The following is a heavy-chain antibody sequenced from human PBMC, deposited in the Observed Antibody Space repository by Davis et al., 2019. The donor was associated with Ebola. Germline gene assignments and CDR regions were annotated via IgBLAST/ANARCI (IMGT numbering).Heavy chain of an antibody. CDR1: GISLAPYG. CDR3: ARDHFEGSLDY. J-gene: IGHJ4*02. D-gene: IGHD3-9*01. CDR2: SVNDAVTQ. Sequence: SLKISCATSGISLAPYGMHWVRQAPGKGLEWVSMSVNDAVTQYYGDSVRGRFTISRDNSRNMIYLQMNSLRVEDTAVYYCARDHFEGSLDYWGQGTLVTVSS. V-gene: IGHV3-33*01.